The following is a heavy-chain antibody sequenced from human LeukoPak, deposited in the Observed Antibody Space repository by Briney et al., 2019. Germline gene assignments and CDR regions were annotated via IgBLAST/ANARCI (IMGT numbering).Heavy chain of an antibody. CDR3: ARYRRYDSGASEPRLDY. CDR2: ISYDGSNK. CDR1: GFTFSSYG. Sequence: PGRSLRLSCAASGFTFSSYGMHWVRQAPGKGLEWVAVISYDGSNKYYADSVKGRFTISRDNAKNSLYLQMNSLRAEDTAVYYCARYRRYDSGASEPRLDYWGQGTLVTVSS. J-gene: IGHJ4*02. V-gene: IGHV3-30*03. D-gene: IGHD3-22*01.